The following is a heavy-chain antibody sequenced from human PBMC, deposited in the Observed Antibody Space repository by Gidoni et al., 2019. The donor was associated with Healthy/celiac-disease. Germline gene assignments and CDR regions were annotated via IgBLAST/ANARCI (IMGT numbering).Heavy chain of an antibody. V-gene: IGHV1-69*09. CDR2: IIPILGIA. J-gene: IGHJ6*02. Sequence: QVQLVQSGAEVKKPGSSVKVYCKASGGTFSSYAISWVRQAPGQGLEWMGRIIPILGIANYAQKFQGRVTITADKSTSTAYMELSSLRSEDTAVYYCARDSLNYYYYGMDVWGQGTTVTVSS. CDR3: ARDSLNYYYYGMDV. CDR1: GGTFSSYA.